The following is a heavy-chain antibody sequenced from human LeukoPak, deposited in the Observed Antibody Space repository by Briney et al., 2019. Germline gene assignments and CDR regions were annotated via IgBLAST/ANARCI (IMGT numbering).Heavy chain of an antibody. CDR2: LYTGGTT. D-gene: IGHD1-1*01. CDR3: ARGGVNYWNPRY. V-gene: IGHV3-53*01. CDR1: GFTVSSNY. J-gene: IGHJ4*02. Sequence: PGGSLRLXYVASGFTVSSNYMSWVCLAPGKGLESVSLLYTGGTTYYADSVEGRFTISRDDSKNTIYLQMNSLRAEDTAVYYCARGGVNYWNPRYWGQGTLVTVSS.